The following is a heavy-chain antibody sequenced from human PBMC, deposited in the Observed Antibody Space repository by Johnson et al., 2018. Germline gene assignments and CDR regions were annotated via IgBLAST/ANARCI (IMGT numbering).Heavy chain of an antibody. CDR3: ARVIGGTWGMDV. J-gene: IGHJ6*02. Sequence: QVRLVESGAEVKKPGASVKVSCKASGYTFTSYDINWVRQATGQGLEWMGWMNPNSGNTGYAQKFQGRVTMTRNTSISTAYIELSSLRSEDTAVYYCARVIGGTWGMDVWGQGTTVTVSS. D-gene: IGHD2/OR15-2a*01. CDR1: GYTFTSYD. CDR2: MNPNSGNT. V-gene: IGHV1-8*01.